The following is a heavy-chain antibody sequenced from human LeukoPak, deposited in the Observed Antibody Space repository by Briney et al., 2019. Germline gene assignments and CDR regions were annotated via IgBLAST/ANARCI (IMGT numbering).Heavy chain of an antibody. D-gene: IGHD6-19*01. V-gene: IGHV1-18*01. J-gene: IGHJ5*02. CDR2: ISADIGVT. Sequence: GASVKVSCKTSGYIFTTYGLTWVRQAPGQGREWMGWISADIGVTEYAQKFQGRLTMTADTSTDTAYLDLRSLTSDDTAVYYCAKTSGGSGWYVDRFDPWGQGTLVTVSS. CDR1: GYIFTTYG. CDR3: AKTSGGSGWYVDRFDP.